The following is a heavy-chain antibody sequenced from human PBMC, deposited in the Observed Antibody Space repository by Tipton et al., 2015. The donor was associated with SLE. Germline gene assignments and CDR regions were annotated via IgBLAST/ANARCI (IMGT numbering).Heavy chain of an antibody. CDR3: ARDGGVCSGGSCFHGMDV. CDR2: IYYSGST. J-gene: IGHJ6*02. V-gene: IGHV4-34*09. Sequence: GLVKPSETLSLKCAVFGGSFSGHTWTWIRQPPGKGLEWIGYIYYSGSTYYNPSLKSRVTISVDTSKNQFSLKLSSVTAADTAVYYCARDGGVCSGGSCFHGMDVWGQGTTVTVSS. CDR1: GGSFSGHT. D-gene: IGHD2-15*01.